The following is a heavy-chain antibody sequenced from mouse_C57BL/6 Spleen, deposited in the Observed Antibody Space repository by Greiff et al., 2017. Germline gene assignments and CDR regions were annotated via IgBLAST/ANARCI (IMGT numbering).Heavy chain of an antibody. Sequence: QVHVKQPGAELVKPGASVKMSCKASGYTFTSYWITWVKQRPGQGLEWIGDIYPGSGSTNYNEKFKSKATLTVDTSSSTAYMQRSSLTSEDSAVYDCARGGSSYGYFDVWGTGTTVTVAS. V-gene: IGHV1-55*01. CDR2: IYPGSGST. D-gene: IGHD1-1*01. CDR1: GYTFTSYW. CDR3: ARGGSSYGYFDV. J-gene: IGHJ1*03.